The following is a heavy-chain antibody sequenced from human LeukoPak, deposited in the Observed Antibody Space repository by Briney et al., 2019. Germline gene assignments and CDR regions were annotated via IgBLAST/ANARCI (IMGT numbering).Heavy chain of an antibody. CDR1: GFTFSSYG. CDR2: ISGSGGST. D-gene: IGHD1-26*01. J-gene: IGHJ3*02. CDR3: AKSPWYSGSYYDAFDI. V-gene: IGHV3-23*01. Sequence: PGGTLRLSCAASGFTFSSYGMSWVRQAPGKGLEWVSAISGSGGSTYYADSVKGRFTISRDNSKNTLYLQMNSLRAEDTAVYYCAKSPWYSGSYYDAFDIWGQGTMVTVSS.